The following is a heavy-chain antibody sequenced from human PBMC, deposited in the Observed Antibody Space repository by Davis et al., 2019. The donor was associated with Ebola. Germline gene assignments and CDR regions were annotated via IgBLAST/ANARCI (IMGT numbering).Heavy chain of an antibody. CDR2: ISSNGGST. V-gene: IGHV3-64*04. Sequence: GESLKISCSASGFPFSSYAMHWVRQAPGKGLEYVSAISSNGGSTYYADSVKGRFTISRDNSKNTLYLQMNSLRAEDTAVYYCAEAYYDFWSGYSNWGQGTLVTVSS. CDR3: AEAYYDFWSGYSN. J-gene: IGHJ4*02. D-gene: IGHD3-3*01. CDR1: GFPFSSYA.